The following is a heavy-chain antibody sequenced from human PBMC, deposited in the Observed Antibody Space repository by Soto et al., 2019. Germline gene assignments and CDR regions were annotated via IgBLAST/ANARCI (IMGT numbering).Heavy chain of an antibody. J-gene: IGHJ3*02. CDR2: IWYDGSNK. V-gene: IGHV3-33*01. Sequence: QVQLVESGGGVVQPGRSLRLSCAASGFTFSSYGMHWVRQAPGKGLEWVAVIWYDGSNKYYADSVKGRFTISRDNSKNTLYLQMNSLRAEDTAVYYCARAVGWEPQDDAFDIWGQGTMVTVSS. CDR1: GFTFSSYG. D-gene: IGHD1-26*01. CDR3: ARAVGWEPQDDAFDI.